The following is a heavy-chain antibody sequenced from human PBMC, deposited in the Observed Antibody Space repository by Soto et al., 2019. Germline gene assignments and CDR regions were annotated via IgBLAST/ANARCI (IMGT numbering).Heavy chain of an antibody. D-gene: IGHD2-2*01. V-gene: IGHV3-11*01. Sequence: GGSLRLSCAASGFTFSDYYMSWIRQAPGKGLEWVSYISSSGSTIYYADSVKGRFTISRDNAKNSLYLQMNSLRAEDTAVYYCARLYCSSTSCYVYYYYYMDVWGKGTTVTVSS. CDR3: ARLYCSSTSCYVYYYYYMDV. J-gene: IGHJ6*03. CDR1: GFTFSDYY. CDR2: ISSSGSTI.